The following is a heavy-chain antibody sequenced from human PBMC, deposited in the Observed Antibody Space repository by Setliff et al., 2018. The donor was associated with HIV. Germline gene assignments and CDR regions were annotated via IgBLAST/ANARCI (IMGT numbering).Heavy chain of an antibody. CDR2: MNPNSGNT. CDR1: GYTFTSYD. CDR3: ARGRRWFVELSPINYYYYGMDV. V-gene: IGHV1-8*02. J-gene: IGHJ6*02. Sequence: ASVKVSCKASGYTFTSYDINWVRQATGQGLEWMGWMNPNSGNTGYAQKFQGRVTMTRNTSISTAYMELSSLRSEDTAVYYCARGRRWFVELSPINYYYYGMDVWGQGTTVTVSS. D-gene: IGHD3-10*01.